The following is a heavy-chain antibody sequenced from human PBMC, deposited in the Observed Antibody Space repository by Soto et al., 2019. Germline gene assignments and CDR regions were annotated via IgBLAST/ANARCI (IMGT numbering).Heavy chain of an antibody. CDR2: ISSSGSTI. Sequence: PGWSLRLSCAASGFTFSSYSMNWVRQAPGKGLEWVSYISSSGSTIYYADSVKGRLTISRDNAKNSLYLQMNSLRAEDTAVYYCARARRSKYGALQIWGQGTLVTVSS. CDR1: GFTFSSYS. D-gene: IGHD4-17*01. CDR3: ARARRSKYGALQI. V-gene: IGHV3-48*04. J-gene: IGHJ4*02.